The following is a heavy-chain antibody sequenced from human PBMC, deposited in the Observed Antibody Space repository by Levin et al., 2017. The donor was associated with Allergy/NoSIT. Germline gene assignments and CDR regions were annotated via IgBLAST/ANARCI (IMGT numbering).Heavy chain of an antibody. Sequence: TGGSLRLSCKGSGSSFTSYWIGWVRQMPGKGLEWMGIIYPGDSDTRYSPSFQGQVTISADKSISTAYLQWISLKASDTAMYYCARRSSYSRSGFDCWGQGTLVTVSS. CDR2: IYPGDSDT. V-gene: IGHV5-51*01. CDR1: GSSFTSYW. J-gene: IGHJ4*02. D-gene: IGHD6-13*01. CDR3: ARRSSYSRSGFDC.